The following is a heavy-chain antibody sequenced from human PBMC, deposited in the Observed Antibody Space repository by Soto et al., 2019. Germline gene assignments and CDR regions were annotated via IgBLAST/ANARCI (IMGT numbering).Heavy chain of an antibody. Sequence: SMKVSCKASGYTFTSYAMHLVRQAPGQRLEWMGWIIPIFGTANYALKFQGRVTITADESTSTAYMELSSLRSEVTAVYYCARVTVEMATINYYYYGMDVWGQGTTVTVSS. CDR3: ARVTVEMATINYYYYGMDV. V-gene: IGHV1-69*13. J-gene: IGHJ6*02. D-gene: IGHD5-12*01. CDR2: IIPIFGTA. CDR1: GYTFTSYA.